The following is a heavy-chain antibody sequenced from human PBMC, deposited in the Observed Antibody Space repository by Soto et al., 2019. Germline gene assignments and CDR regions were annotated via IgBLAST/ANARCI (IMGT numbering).Heavy chain of an antibody. V-gene: IGHV4-31*02. J-gene: IGHJ5*02. D-gene: IGHD2-15*01. CDR1: GGAIRGGGYY. CDR2: IYYTGTT. CDR3: ARDQIGYCSGGSCGGGPTFDP. Sequence: PSETLSLTCTVSGGAIRGGGYYWTWIRQHPGKGLEWMGYIYYTGTTYYNPSLKSRVIISIDTSKNQFSLKLSSVTAADTAVYYCARDQIGYCSGGSCGGGPTFDPWGQGSLVTVSS.